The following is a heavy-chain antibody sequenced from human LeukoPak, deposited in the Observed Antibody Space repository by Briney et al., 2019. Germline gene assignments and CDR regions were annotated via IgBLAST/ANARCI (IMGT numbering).Heavy chain of an antibody. Sequence: GASVKVSCKASGDTFIINDINWVRQATGQGLEWMGWMNPNSGNTGYAQKFQGRVTMTRNISITTAYMELTDLRSEDTAVYYCAGVTAAGTWTFDIWGQGTTVTVSS. J-gene: IGHJ3*02. CDR2: MNPNSGNT. D-gene: IGHD6-13*01. V-gene: IGHV1-8*02. CDR3: AGVTAAGTWTFDI. CDR1: GDTFIIND.